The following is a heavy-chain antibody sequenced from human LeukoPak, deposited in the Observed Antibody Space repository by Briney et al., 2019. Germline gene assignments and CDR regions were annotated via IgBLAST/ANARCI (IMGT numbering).Heavy chain of an antibody. Sequence: GGSLRLSCAASGFTSSTYSMNWVRQAPGKGLEWVSYISSSSSTIYYADSVKGRFTISRDNAKNSLYLQMNSLRAEDTAVYYCARGSTYYDSSGQVPFDYWGQGTLVTVSS. CDR2: ISSSSSTI. J-gene: IGHJ4*02. V-gene: IGHV3-48*01. CDR1: GFTSSTYS. D-gene: IGHD3-22*01. CDR3: ARGSTYYDSSGQVPFDY.